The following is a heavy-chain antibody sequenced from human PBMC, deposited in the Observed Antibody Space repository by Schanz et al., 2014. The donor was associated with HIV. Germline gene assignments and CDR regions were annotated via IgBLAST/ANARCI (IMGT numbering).Heavy chain of an antibody. CDR1: GYTFSSYG. CDR2: ISAYNGNT. V-gene: IGHV1-18*04. J-gene: IGHJ4*02. CDR3: ARVGSGSYYVRYFDY. Sequence: QVQLVQSGAEVKKPGASVKVSCKASGYTFSSYGISWVRQAPGQGLEWMGWISAYNGNTNYAQKLQGRVTMTTDTSTSTANMELRSLRSDDTAVYYCARVGSGSYYVRYFDYWGQGTLVTVSS. D-gene: IGHD3-10*01.